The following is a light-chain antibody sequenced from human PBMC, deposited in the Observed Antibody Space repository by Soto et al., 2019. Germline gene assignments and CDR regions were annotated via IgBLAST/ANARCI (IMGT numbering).Light chain of an antibody. J-gene: IGKJ1*01. V-gene: IGKV3-15*01. CDR1: QSVNGN. CDR3: QQYHNWPRT. Sequence: EIVMTQSPATLSVFPGERATLSGRASQSVNGNLAWFQQRRGQAPRLLIYGASTRATGIPARFSGSGSGTEFALTISSLQSEDFAIYYCQQYHNWPRTFGQGTKVEIK. CDR2: GAS.